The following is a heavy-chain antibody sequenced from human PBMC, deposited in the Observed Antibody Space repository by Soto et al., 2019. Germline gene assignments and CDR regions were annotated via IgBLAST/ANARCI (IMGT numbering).Heavy chain of an antibody. J-gene: IGHJ6*02. CDR1: GGSVSSVSYY. CDR3: ASGYSSSWGKSLSYGMDV. V-gene: IGHV4-61*01. Sequence: SETLSLTCTVSGGSVSSVSYYWSWIRQPPGKGLEWIVYIYYSGSTNYNPSLKSRVTISVDTSKNQFSLKLSSVTAADTAVYYCASGYSSSWGKSLSYGMDVWGQGTTVTVSS. CDR2: IYYSGST. D-gene: IGHD6-13*01.